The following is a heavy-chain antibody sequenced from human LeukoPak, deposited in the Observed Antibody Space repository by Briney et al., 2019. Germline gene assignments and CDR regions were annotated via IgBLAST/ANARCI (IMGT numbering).Heavy chain of an antibody. J-gene: IGHJ3*02. CDR2: INGSGGST. CDR3: ARVVYSSGYTGGAFDI. CDR1: GFTFSSYA. D-gene: IGHD3-22*01. V-gene: IGHV3-23*01. Sequence: GGSLRLSCAASGFTFSSYAMSWVRQAPGKGLEWVSDINGSGGSTYYADSVKGRFTISRDNSKNTLYLQMNSLRAEDTAVYYCARVVYSSGYTGGAFDIWGQGTMVTVSS.